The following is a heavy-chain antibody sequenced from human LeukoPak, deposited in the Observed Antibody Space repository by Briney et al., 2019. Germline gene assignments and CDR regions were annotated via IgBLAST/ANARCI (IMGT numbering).Heavy chain of an antibody. J-gene: IGHJ4*02. CDR3: ARVSRAYSGSYYFDY. Sequence: SETLSLTCTVSGGSISTYYWSWIRQPPGKGLEGIGYIYYSGSTNYNPSLKSRVTISVDTSKNHFSLKLSSVTAADTAVYYCARVSRAYSGSYYFDYWGQGTLVTVSS. CDR1: GGSISTYY. V-gene: IGHV4-59*01. D-gene: IGHD1-26*01. CDR2: IYYSGST.